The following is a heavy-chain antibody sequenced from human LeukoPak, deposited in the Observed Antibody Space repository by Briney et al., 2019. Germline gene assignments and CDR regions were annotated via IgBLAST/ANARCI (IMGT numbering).Heavy chain of an antibody. CDR2: IDAGGST. CDR1: GGSISSGGSIGSFY. V-gene: IGHV4-61*02. CDR3: ARKDGDF. J-gene: IGHJ4*02. Sequence: SETLSLTCTVSGGSISSGGSIGSFYWSWIRQPAGKGLEWIGRIDAGGSTNYNPSLRGRVTISVDTSKNQFSLRLISVTAADTAVYYCARKDGDFWGQGTLVTVSS.